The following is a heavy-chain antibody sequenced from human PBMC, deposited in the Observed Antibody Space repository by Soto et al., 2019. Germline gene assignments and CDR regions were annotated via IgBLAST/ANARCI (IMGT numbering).Heavy chain of an antibody. J-gene: IGHJ6*02. CDR1: GFTFSSYA. Sequence: GGSLRLSCAASGFTFSSYAMSWVRQAPGKGLEWVSAISGSGGSTYYADSVKGRFTISRDNSKNTLYLQMNSLRAEDTAVYYCAKETVLRFLEWFKAYYYYGMDVWGQGTTVTV. CDR2: ISGSGGST. CDR3: AKETVLRFLEWFKAYYYYGMDV. V-gene: IGHV3-23*01. D-gene: IGHD3-3*01.